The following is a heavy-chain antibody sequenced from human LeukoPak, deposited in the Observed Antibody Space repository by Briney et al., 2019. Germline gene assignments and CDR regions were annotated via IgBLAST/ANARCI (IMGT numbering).Heavy chain of an antibody. D-gene: IGHD3-22*01. Sequence: GGSLRLSCAASGFTFSSYSMNWVRQAPGEGLEWVSSISSSSSYIYYADSVKGRFTISRDNAENSLYLQMNSLRAEDTAVYYCARWEYYDSSGYYDYWGQGTLVTVSS. CDR3: ARWEYYDSSGYYDY. J-gene: IGHJ4*02. V-gene: IGHV3-21*01. CDR1: GFTFSSYS. CDR2: ISSSSSYI.